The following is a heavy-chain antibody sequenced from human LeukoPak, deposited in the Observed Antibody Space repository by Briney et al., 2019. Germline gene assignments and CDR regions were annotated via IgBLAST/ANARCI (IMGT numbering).Heavy chain of an antibody. CDR2: IYPGDSHT. D-gene: IGHD2-2*02. CDR3: ARGPYAYTSSATLGSYNWFDP. J-gene: IGHJ5*02. CDR1: GYSFPNYW. Sequence: GESLKISCKGSGYSFPNYWIGWVRQMPGEGLEWMGIIYPGDSHTRYSPSFQDQVTISVDKSISTAYLQWSSLKASDTAMYYCARGPYAYTSSATLGSYNWFDPWGQGSLVTVSS. V-gene: IGHV5-51*01.